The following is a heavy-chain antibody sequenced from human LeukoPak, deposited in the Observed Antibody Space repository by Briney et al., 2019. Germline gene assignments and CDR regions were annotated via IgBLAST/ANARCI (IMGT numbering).Heavy chain of an antibody. CDR2: IYPGESDT. Sequence: GESLQISFKGSGYSFTSYWIGWVRPMPGKGLEWMGIIYPGESDTRYSPSFQGQVTISADKSISTAYLQWSSLKASDTAMYYCARHLRLQRDDCTNGVCYRDYYYYMDVWGKGTTVTVSS. D-gene: IGHD2-8*01. J-gene: IGHJ6*03. V-gene: IGHV5-51*01. CDR1: GYSFTSYW. CDR3: ARHLRLQRDDCTNGVCYRDYYYYMDV.